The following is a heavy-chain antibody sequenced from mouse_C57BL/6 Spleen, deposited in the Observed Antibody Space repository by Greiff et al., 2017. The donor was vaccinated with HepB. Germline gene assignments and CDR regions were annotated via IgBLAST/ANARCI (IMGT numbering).Heavy chain of an antibody. CDR2: IYPGDGDT. CDR1: GYAFSSYW. V-gene: IGHV1-80*01. CDR3: ARSLGVVAGGAMDY. D-gene: IGHD1-1*01. Sequence: ESGAELVKPGASVKISCKASGYAFSSYWMNWVKQRPGKGLEWIGQIYPGDGDTNYNGKFKGKATLTADKSSSTAYMQLSSLTAEDSAVYFCARSLGVVAGGAMDYWGQGTSVTVSS. J-gene: IGHJ4*01.